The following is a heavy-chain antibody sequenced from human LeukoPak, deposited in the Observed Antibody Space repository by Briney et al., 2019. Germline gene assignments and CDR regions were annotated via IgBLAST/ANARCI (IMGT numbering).Heavy chain of an antibody. CDR2: IYNSGST. V-gene: IGHV4-4*09. J-gene: IGHJ5*02. CDR1: GGSISSYY. CDR3: ARPYSSGWYDWFDP. D-gene: IGHD6-19*01. Sequence: SETLSLTCTVSGGSISSYYLSWIRQPPGKGLEWIGYIYNSGSTNYNPSLKSRVTISADTSKNQFSLKLSSVTAADAAVYYCARPYSSGWYDWFDPWGQGTLVTVSS.